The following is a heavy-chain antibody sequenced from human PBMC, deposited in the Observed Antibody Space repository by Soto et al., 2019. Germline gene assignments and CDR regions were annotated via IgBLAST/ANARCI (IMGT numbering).Heavy chain of an antibody. CDR1: GYTFTSYY. CDR2: FNPEDGGT. D-gene: IGHD2-2*01. J-gene: IGHJ4*01. CDR3: ATTGDATYPLLDPFDY. Sequence: ASVKVSFKASGYTFTSYYMHWVRQAPGKGLEWMGGFNPEDGGTIYAQKFQGRVTMTEDTSTDTAYMELSSLRSEDTAVYYCATTGDATYPLLDPFDYWG. V-gene: IGHV1-24*01.